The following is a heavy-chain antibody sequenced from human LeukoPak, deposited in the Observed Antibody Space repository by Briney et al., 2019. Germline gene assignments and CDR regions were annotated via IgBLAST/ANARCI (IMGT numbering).Heavy chain of an antibody. J-gene: IGHJ3*02. CDR3: TAEKPYYDFWHDAFDI. D-gene: IGHD3-3*01. Sequence: GGSLRLSCAASGFTFRSYAMNWVRQAPGKGLEWVGRIKSKTDGGTTDYAAPVKGRFTISRDDSKNTLYLQMNSLKTEDTAVYYCTAEKPYYDFWHDAFDIWGQGTMVTVSS. V-gene: IGHV3-15*01. CDR1: GFTFRSYA. CDR2: IKSKTDGGTT.